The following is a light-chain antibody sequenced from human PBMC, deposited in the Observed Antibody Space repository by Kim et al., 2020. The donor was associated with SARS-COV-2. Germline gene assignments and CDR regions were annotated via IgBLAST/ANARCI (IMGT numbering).Light chain of an antibody. CDR1: QSIGTW. J-gene: IGKJ4*01. CDR2: EAS. V-gene: IGKV1-5*03. CDR3: QQYKRSPGLT. Sequence: DIQMTQSPSTLSVSVGDRVTITCRASQSIGTWLAWYQQKPGKAPRLLIYEASNLDSGVPSRFSGSGSGTEFTLTISSLQTEDFATYYCQQYKRSPGLTFGGGTKVDIK.